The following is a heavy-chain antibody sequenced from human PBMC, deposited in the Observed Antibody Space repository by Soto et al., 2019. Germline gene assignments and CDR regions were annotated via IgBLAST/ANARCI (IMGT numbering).Heavy chain of an antibody. CDR2: ISGSGGST. CDR3: ARIRYQGPYYFDY. Sequence: GGSLRLSCTASVFTFSSYARSWFRQAPGKGLEWVSAISGSGGSTYYADSVKGRFTISRDNSKNTLYLQMHSLRAEDTAVYYCARIRYQGPYYFDYWGQGTLVPVSP. J-gene: IGHJ4*02. D-gene: IGHD3-9*01. CDR1: VFTFSSYA. V-gene: IGHV3-23*01.